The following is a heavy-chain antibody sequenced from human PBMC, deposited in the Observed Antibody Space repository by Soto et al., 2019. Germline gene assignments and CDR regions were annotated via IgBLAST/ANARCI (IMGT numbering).Heavy chain of an antibody. D-gene: IGHD3-22*01. V-gene: IGHV1-46*01. Sequence: ASVKVSCKASGSTFTSYYIHWVRQAPGERLEWMGMISPSGGSTSYAQKFQGRVTMTRDTSTSTVYMELSSLRSEDTAVYYCARESDYYDSSGYYGSYGMDVWGQGTTVTVSS. J-gene: IGHJ6*02. CDR3: ARESDYYDSSGYYGSYGMDV. CDR1: GSTFTSYY. CDR2: ISPSGGST.